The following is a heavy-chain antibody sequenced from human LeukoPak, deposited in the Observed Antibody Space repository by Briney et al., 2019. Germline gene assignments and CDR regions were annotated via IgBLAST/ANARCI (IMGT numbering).Heavy chain of an antibody. J-gene: IGHJ5*02. D-gene: IGHD3-16*01. CDR3: ARDLAFLPVPAANGWLDP. V-gene: IGHV1-18*01. CDR1: GYTFTDHG. Sequence: GASVKVSCKASGYTFTDHGISWVRQAPGQGLEWMGWISTFNGDTNYAQKFQGRVTITTETSTNTAHMELRSLRFDDTAIYYCARDLAFLPVPAANGWLDPWGQGTLVTVSS. CDR2: ISTFNGDT.